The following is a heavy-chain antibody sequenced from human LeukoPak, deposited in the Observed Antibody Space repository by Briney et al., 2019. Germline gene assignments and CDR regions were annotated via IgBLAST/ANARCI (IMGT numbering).Heavy chain of an antibody. J-gene: IGHJ3*02. CDR3: ARVLEGSGATFDI. CDR1: GGSMNNYY. Sequence: SETLSLTCIVSGGSMNNYYWSWIRQPPGKGLEWIAYIHYTGITNYNPFLKSRVTISLDTSKSQFSLKLNSVTAADTAFYYCARVLEGSGATFDIWGQGTMVTVSS. D-gene: IGHD6-25*01. V-gene: IGHV4-59*01. CDR2: IHYTGIT.